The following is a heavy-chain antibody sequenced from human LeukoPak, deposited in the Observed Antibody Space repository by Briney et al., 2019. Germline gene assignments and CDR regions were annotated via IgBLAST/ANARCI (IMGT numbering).Heavy chain of an antibody. CDR2: IWYDGSNK. CDR3: AKDLAGYSSGWYGGYYGMDV. V-gene: IGHV3-33*06. J-gene: IGHJ6*02. D-gene: IGHD6-19*01. CDR1: GFSFSIYG. Sequence: GRSLRLSCAASGFSFSIYGMHWVRQAPGKGLEWVAVIWYDGSNKYYADSVKGRFTIYRDNSKNTLYLQMNSLRAEDTAVYYCAKDLAGYSSGWYGGYYGMDVWGQGTTVTVSS.